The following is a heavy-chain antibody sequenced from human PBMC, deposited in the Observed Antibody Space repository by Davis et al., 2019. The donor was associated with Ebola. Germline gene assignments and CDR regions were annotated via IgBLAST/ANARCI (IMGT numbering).Heavy chain of an antibody. CDR2: IIPIFGTA. Sequence: SVKVSCKASGYTFTSYGISWVRQAPGQGLEWMGGIIPIFGTANYAQKFQGRVTITADESTSTAYMELSSLRSEDTAVYYCARKPAATMSPATAIDGAWFDPWGQGTLVTVSS. J-gene: IGHJ5*02. CDR1: GYTFTSYG. CDR3: ARKPAATMSPATAIDGAWFDP. V-gene: IGHV1-69*13. D-gene: IGHD2-2*01.